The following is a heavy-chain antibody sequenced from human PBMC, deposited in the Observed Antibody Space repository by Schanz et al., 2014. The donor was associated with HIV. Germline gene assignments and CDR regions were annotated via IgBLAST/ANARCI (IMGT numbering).Heavy chain of an antibody. V-gene: IGHV3-11*04. CDR1: GITFSDYY. CDR2: ISGSGLST. D-gene: IGHD3-10*01. Sequence: QVQLVESGGGLVKSGGSLRLSCAASGITFSDYYMSWIRQAPGKGLEWVSVISGSGLSTYYADSVKGRFTISRDNSKNTLYLQMNSLRAEDTAVYYCARGSGPYYYYYGMDVWGQGTTVTVSS. J-gene: IGHJ6*02. CDR3: ARGSGPYYYYYGMDV.